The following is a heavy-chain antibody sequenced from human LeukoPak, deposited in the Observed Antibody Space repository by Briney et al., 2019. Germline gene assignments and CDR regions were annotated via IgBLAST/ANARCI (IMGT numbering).Heavy chain of an antibody. CDR1: GYTFSSYS. CDR3: AREGYYDSSGYPTFDY. Sequence: PGGSLRLSRAASGYTFSSYSTSWVRQTPRKGVEWVSSISSSSSYIYYADSVKGRFTISRDNAKNSLYLQMNSLRAEDTAVYYCAREGYYDSSGYPTFDYWGQGTLVTVSS. D-gene: IGHD3-22*01. CDR2: ISSSSSYI. V-gene: IGHV3-21*01. J-gene: IGHJ4*02.